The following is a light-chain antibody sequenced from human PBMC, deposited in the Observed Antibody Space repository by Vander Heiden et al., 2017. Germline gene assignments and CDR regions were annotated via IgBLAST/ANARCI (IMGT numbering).Light chain of an antibody. CDR3: QSYDSILSEGV. Sequence: QSVLTQPPSVSGAPGQRVTISCTGSSSNIGAGYDVHWYQQLPGTAPKLLIYGNSNRPSGVPDRFSGSKSGTSASLASTGLQAEDEADYYCQSYDSILSEGVFGGGTKLTVL. V-gene: IGLV1-40*01. CDR2: GNS. CDR1: SSNIGAGYD. J-gene: IGLJ3*02.